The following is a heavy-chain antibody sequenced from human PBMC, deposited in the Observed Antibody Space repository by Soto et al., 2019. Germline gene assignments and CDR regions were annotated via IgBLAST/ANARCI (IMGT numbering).Heavy chain of an antibody. Sequence: ASVKVSCKASGYTFTSYGISCVRQAPGQGLEWMGWISAYNGNTNYAQKLQGRVTMTTDTSTSTAYMELRSLRSDDTAVYYCAREDIQLWPRYFDYWGQGTLVTVSS. J-gene: IGHJ4*02. V-gene: IGHV1-18*01. CDR2: ISAYNGNT. CDR1: GYTFTSYG. CDR3: AREDIQLWPRYFDY. D-gene: IGHD5-18*01.